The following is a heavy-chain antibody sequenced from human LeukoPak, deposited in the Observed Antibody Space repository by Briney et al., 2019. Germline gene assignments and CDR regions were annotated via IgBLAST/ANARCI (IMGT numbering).Heavy chain of an antibody. J-gene: IGHJ4*02. CDR3: ARGYYGDPGGDY. V-gene: IGHV4-34*01. CDR1: GGSFSGYH. D-gene: IGHD4-17*01. CDR2: INHSGST. Sequence: PSETLSLTCAVYGGSFSGYHWSWIRQPPGKGLEWIGEINHSGSTNYNPSLKSRVTISVDTSKNQFSLKLSSVTAADTAVYYCARGYYGDPGGDYWGQGTLVTVSS.